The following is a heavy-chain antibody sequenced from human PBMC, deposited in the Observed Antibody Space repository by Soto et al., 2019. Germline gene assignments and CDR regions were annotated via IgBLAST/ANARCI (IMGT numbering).Heavy chain of an antibody. Sequence: GGSLRLSCAASGFTFSSYSMNWVRQAPGKGLEWVSYISSSSSTIYYADSVKGRFTISRDNAKNSLYLQMNSLRAEDTAVYYCARESPYYDILTGSIDWGQGTLVTVSS. CDR3: ARESPYYDILTGSID. CDR2: ISSSSSTI. CDR1: GFTFSSYS. V-gene: IGHV3-48*01. J-gene: IGHJ4*02. D-gene: IGHD3-9*01.